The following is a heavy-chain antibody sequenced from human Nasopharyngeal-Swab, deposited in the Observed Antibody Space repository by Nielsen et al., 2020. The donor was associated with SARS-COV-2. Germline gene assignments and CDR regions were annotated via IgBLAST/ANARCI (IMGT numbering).Heavy chain of an antibody. V-gene: IGHV3-30-3*01. J-gene: IGHJ4*02. CDR2: ISYDGSNK. CDR1: GFTFSSYA. D-gene: IGHD6-19*01. Sequence: GGSLRLSCAASGFTFSSYAMHWVRQAPGKGLEWVAVISYDGSNKYYADSVKGRFTISRDNSKNTLYLQMNSLRAEDTAVYYCAKGPQYSSGWYYFDYWGQGTLVTVSS. CDR3: AKGPQYSSGWYYFDY.